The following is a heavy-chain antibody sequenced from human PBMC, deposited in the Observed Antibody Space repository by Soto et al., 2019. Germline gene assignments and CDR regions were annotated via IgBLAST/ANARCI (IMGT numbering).Heavy chain of an antibody. Sequence: KLSETLSLTCTVSSVSIYSGSFHWGWIRQPPGKGLEWIGSINFSGSTYYNPSLKSRVTISVDTSKNQFSLNLRSVTAADTAVYYCARRHAPRYTTGNNHFDFWGQGSLVTVSS. V-gene: IGHV4-39*01. CDR2: INFSGST. J-gene: IGHJ4*02. CDR3: ARRHAPRYTTGNNHFDF. D-gene: IGHD1-1*01. CDR1: SVSIYSGSFH.